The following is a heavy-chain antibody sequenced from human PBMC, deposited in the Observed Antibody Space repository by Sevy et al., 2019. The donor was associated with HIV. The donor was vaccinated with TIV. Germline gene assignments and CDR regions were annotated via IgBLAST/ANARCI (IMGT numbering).Heavy chain of an antibody. V-gene: IGHV3-74*01. J-gene: IGHJ4*02. CDR1: GFTFSSYW. D-gene: IGHD2-2*01. Sequence: GGSLRLSCAASGFTFSSYWMHWVRQAPGKGLVWVSRINSDGSSTSYADSVKGRFTISRDNAKNTLYLQMNSLRAEDTAVYDCARGYCSSTSCYGSKYYFDYWGQGTLVTVSS. CDR3: ARGYCSSTSCYGSKYYFDY. CDR2: INSDGSST.